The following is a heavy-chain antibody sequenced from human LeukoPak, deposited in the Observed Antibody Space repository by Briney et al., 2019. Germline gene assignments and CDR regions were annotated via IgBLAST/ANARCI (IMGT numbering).Heavy chain of an antibody. J-gene: IGHJ4*02. CDR3: AMKGYSGKYPAY. CDR1: GFTFSTYS. V-gene: IGHV3-21*01. D-gene: IGHD1-26*01. CDR2: ISSSSSYI. Sequence: PGGSLRLSCAASGFTFSTYSMNWVRQAPGKGLEWVSSISSSSSYIYYADSVKGRFTISRDNAKNSLYLQMNSLRAEDTAVYYCAMKGYSGKYPAYWGQGTLVTVSS.